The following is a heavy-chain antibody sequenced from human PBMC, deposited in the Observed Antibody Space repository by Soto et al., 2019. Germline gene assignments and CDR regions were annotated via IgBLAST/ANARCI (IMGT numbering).Heavy chain of an antibody. D-gene: IGHD3-10*01. CDR1: GGSISSSSYY. Sequence: SETLSLTCTVSGGSISSSSYYWGWIRQPPGKGLEWIGSIYYSGSTYYNPSLKSRVTISVDTSKNHFSLKLSSVTAADTAVYYCASRITMVRGSPTIDYCGQGTLVTVSS. J-gene: IGHJ4*02. CDR2: IYYSGST. V-gene: IGHV4-39*01. CDR3: ASRITMVRGSPTIDY.